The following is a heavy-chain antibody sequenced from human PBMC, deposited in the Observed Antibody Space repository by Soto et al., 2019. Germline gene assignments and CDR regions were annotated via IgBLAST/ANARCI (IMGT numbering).Heavy chain of an antibody. CDR2: IYPDDSDT. CDR1: GYSFTSYC. Sequence: ESLKISCQTSGYSFTSYCIAWVRQMPGKGLEWMGIIYPDDSDTRYSPSFQGQVTISVDKSVSTAYLQWSSLKASDTAIYYCARRGKEFTMQFWLDPWGQGTQVTVPS. CDR3: ARRGKEFTMQFWLDP. J-gene: IGHJ5*02. V-gene: IGHV5-51*01. D-gene: IGHD2-2*01.